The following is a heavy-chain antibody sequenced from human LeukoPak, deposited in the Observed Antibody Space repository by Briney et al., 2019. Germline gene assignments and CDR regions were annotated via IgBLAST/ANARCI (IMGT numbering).Heavy chain of an antibody. J-gene: IGHJ3*02. V-gene: IGHV5-51*01. Sequence: GESLQISCKGSGYRFTSYWIGWVRQMPGKGLEWMGIIYPGDSDTRYSPSFQGQVTISADKSISTAYLQWSSLKASDTAMYYCARRYYGSGSYSRAFDIWGQGTMVTVSS. CDR2: IYPGDSDT. CDR1: GYRFTSYW. D-gene: IGHD3-10*01. CDR3: ARRYYGSGSYSRAFDI.